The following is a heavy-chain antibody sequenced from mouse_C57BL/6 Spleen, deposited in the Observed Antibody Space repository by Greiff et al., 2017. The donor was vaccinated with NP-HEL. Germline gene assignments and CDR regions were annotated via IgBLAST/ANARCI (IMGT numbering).Heavy chain of an antibody. Sequence: QVQLQQPGAELVRPGSSVKLSCKASGYTFTSYWMHWVKQRPIQGLEWIGNIDPSDSETHYNQKFKDKATLTVDKSSSTAYMQLSSLASEDSAVYYCARRDGYYDYWGQGTTLTVSS. J-gene: IGHJ2*01. D-gene: IGHD2-3*01. CDR3: ARRDGYYDY. CDR2: IDPSDSET. V-gene: IGHV1-52*01. CDR1: GYTFTSYW.